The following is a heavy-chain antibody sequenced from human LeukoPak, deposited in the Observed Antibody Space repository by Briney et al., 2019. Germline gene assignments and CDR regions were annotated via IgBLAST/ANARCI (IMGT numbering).Heavy chain of an antibody. Sequence: GASVKVSCKASGYTFTGYYMHWVRQASGQGLEWMGWINPNSGGTNYAQKFQSRVTMTRDTSISTAYMELSRLRSDDTAVYYCARADPFFDSSGYHYALDIWGQGTMVTVSS. J-gene: IGHJ3*02. CDR1: GYTFTGYY. CDR3: ARADPFFDSSGYHYALDI. D-gene: IGHD3-22*01. CDR2: INPNSGGT. V-gene: IGHV1-2*02.